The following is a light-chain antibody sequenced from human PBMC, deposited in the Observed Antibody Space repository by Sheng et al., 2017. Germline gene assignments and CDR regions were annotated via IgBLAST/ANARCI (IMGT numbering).Light chain of an antibody. Sequence: QSVLTQPPSMSGAPGQKVTISCSGSTSNIGYNYVSWYQHLPGTAPKLLIYENNKRPSGIPDRFSGSKSGTSATLGITGLQTGDEADYYCGTWDSSLSAVVFGGGTKLTVL. V-gene: IGLV1-51*02. J-gene: IGLJ2*01. CDR1: TSNIGYNY. CDR2: ENN. CDR3: GTWDSSLSAVV.